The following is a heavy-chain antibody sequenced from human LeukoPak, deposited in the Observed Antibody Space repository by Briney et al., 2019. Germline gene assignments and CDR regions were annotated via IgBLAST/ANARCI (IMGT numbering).Heavy chain of an antibody. CDR2: INPNSGGT. J-gene: IGHJ6*03. CDR1: GYTFTGYY. CDR3: ARDQRGSGSYTDNYYYYYYMDV. D-gene: IGHD3-10*01. V-gene: IGHV1-2*02. Sequence: AASVKVSCTASGYTFTGYYMHWVRQAPGQGLEWMGWINPNSGGTNYAQKFQGRVTMTRDTSISTAYMELSRLRSDDTAVYYCARDQRGSGSYTDNYYYYYYMDVWGKGTTVTVSS.